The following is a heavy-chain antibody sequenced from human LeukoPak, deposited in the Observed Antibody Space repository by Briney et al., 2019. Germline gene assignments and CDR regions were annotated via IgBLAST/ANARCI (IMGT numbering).Heavy chain of an antibody. Sequence: SETLSLTCAVYDGSFSGYYCTWIRQPPGKGLEWIGEINPSRTTNYNPSLNSRVTMSLDTSRKQFSLKVNSVTAADTAVYYCARDKLPTMGITGVDPWGQGTLVTVSS. D-gene: IGHD1-20*01. CDR1: DGSFSGYY. CDR3: ARDKLPTMGITGVDP. V-gene: IGHV4-34*01. J-gene: IGHJ5*02. CDR2: INPSRTT.